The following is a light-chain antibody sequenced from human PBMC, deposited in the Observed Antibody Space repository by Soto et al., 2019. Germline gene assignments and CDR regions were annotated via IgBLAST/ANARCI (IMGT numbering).Light chain of an antibody. CDR2: EVS. CDR1: SIDVGGYNY. CDR3: SSYTSSSTYV. V-gene: IGLV2-14*01. Sequence: QSALTQPASVSGFPGQSITISCTGTSIDVGGYNYVSWYQRHPDKAPKLMIYEVSNRPSGVSNRFSGSKSGNTASLTISGLQAEDEADYYCSSYTSSSTYVFGLGTKATVL. J-gene: IGLJ1*01.